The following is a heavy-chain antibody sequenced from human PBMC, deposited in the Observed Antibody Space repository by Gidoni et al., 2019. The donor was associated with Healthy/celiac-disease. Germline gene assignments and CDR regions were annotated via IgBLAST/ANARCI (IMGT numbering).Heavy chain of an antibody. CDR3: AHSLPAYCGGDCYQHDAFDI. CDR2: IYWDDDK. D-gene: IGHD2-21*02. J-gene: IGHJ3*02. Sequence: QITLKESGPTLVKPTQTLTLTCTFSGFSLSTSGVGVGWIRQPPGKALEWLALIYWDDDKRYSPSLKSRLTITKDTSKNQVVLTMTNMDPVDTATYYCAHSLPAYCGGDCYQHDAFDIWGQGTMVTVSS. V-gene: IGHV2-5*02. CDR1: GFSLSTSGVG.